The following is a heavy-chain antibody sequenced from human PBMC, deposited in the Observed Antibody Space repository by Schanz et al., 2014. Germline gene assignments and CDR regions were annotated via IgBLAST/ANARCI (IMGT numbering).Heavy chain of an antibody. V-gene: IGHV4-30-4*07. Sequence: QLQESGPGLVKSSETLSLTCSVSGGSISSSSYSWSWIRQPPGKGLEWIGYIFFRGSTYYNPSLKSRVTISIDPSKNQFSLRLPSVSAADTAVYYCYGMDVWGQGTTVTVSS. J-gene: IGHJ6*02. CDR3: YGMDV. CDR2: IFFRGST. CDR1: GGSISSSSYS.